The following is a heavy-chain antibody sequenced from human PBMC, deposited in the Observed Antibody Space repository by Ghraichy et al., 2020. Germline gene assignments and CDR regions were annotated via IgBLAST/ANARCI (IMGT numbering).Heavy chain of an antibody. CDR1: GFSLSTYGMC. D-gene: IGHD4-11*01. CDR2: IDWDDDK. J-gene: IGHJ2*01. Sequence: QTLSLTCTFSGFSLSTYGMCVSWIRQPPGKALEWLARIDWDDDKYYNTSLKTRLTISKDTSKNQVVLTMTNLDPVDTATYYCARIALTKGNWFFDLWGRGTLVTVSS. V-gene: IGHV2-70*11. CDR3: ARIALTKGNWFFDL.